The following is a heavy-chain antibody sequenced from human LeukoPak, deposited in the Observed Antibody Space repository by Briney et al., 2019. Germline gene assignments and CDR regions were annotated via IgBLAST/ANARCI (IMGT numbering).Heavy chain of an antibody. CDR1: GFTFSSYA. CDR2: LWADGTRP. Sequence: PGGSLRLSCAASGFTFSSYAMSWVRQAPGKGLELVALLWADGTRPSYADSVKGRFTISRDISRNTLYLQMNGLRAEDTVLYYCARDVDTTALYWYFDLWGRGTLVTVSS. J-gene: IGHJ2*01. CDR3: ARDVDTTALYWYFDL. V-gene: IGHV3-33*08. D-gene: IGHD5-18*01.